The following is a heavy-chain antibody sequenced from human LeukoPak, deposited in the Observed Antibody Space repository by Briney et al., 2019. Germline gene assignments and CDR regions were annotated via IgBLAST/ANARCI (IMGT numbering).Heavy chain of an antibody. J-gene: IGHJ6*03. CDR2: INHSGST. V-gene: IGHV4-34*01. CDR3: ARRAARYYYYYMDV. Sequence: PSETLSLTCAVYGGSFSGYYWSWIRQPPGKGLEWIGEINHSGSTNYNPSLKSRVTISVDTSKNQFSLKLSSVTAADTAVYYCARRAARYYYYYMDVWGKGTTVTVSS. CDR1: GGSFSGYY. D-gene: IGHD6-6*01.